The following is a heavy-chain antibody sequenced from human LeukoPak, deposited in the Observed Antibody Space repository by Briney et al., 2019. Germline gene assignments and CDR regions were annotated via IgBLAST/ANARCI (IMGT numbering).Heavy chain of an antibody. CDR1: GYTFTSYG. V-gene: IGHV1-18*01. Sequence: ASVKVSCKASGYTFTSYGISWVRQAPGQGLEWMGWISAYNGNTNYAQKLQGRVTMTTDTSTSTAYMELKSLRSDDTAVYYCARDFGVVVVPAAMRDYYYMDVWGKGTTVTVSS. CDR2: ISAYNGNT. CDR3: ARDFGVVVVPAAMRDYYYMDV. J-gene: IGHJ6*03. D-gene: IGHD2-2*01.